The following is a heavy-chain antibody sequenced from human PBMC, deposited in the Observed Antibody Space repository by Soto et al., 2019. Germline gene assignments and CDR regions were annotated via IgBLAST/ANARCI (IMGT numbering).Heavy chain of an antibody. J-gene: IGHJ4*02. CDR3: AKPYCGCDCFHFDY. CDR1: GFTFSSYG. CDR2: ISYDGSNK. Sequence: QVQLVESGGGVVQPGRSLRLSFAASGFTFSSYGMHWVRQAPGKGLEWVAVISYDGSNKYYADSVKGRFTISRDNSKNTLYLQMNSLRAEDTAVYYCAKPYCGCDCFHFDYWGQGTLVTGSS. V-gene: IGHV3-30*18. D-gene: IGHD2-21*02.